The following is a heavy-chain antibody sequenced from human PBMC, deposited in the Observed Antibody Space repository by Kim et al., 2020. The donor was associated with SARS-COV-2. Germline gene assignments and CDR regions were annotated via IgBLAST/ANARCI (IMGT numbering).Heavy chain of an antibody. D-gene: IGHD4-4*01. J-gene: IGHJ4*02. CDR3: ARDMDPTVYDY. Sequence: KTQYSQKFQGRVTITRDPSANTAYMELRRLTTKDTAIYYCARDMDPTVYDYWSQGTLVTVSS. V-gene: IGHV1-3*01. CDR2: KT.